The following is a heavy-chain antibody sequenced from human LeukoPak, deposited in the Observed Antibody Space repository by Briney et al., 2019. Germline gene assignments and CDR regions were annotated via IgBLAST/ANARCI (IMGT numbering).Heavy chain of an antibody. V-gene: IGHV3-48*04. J-gene: IGHJ4*02. CDR2: ISSSSSTI. D-gene: IGHD6-19*01. CDR1: GFIFRTYS. CDR3: ARSYSSGWYLYYFDY. Sequence: GGSLRLSCAASGFIFRTYSMNWVRQAPGKGLEWVSYISSSSSTIYYADSVKGRFTISRDNAKNSLYLQMNSLRAEDTAVYYCARSYSSGWYLYYFDYWGQGTLVTVSS.